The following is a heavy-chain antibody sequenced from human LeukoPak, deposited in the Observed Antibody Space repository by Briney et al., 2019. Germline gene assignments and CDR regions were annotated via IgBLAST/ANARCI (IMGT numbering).Heavy chain of an antibody. CDR3: ARVVVAARGYYYYYMDV. D-gene: IGHD2-15*01. CDR2: IYYSGST. J-gene: IGHJ6*03. V-gene: IGHV4-59*11. CDR1: GGSISSHY. Sequence: SETLSLTCTVSGGSISSHYWSWIRQPPGKGLEWIGYIYYSGSTNYNPSLKSRVTISVDTSKSQFSLKLSSVTAADTAVYYCARVVVAARGYYYYYMDVWGKGTTVTVSS.